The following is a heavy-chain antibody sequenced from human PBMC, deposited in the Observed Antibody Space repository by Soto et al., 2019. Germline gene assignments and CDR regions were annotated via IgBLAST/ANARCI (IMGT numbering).Heavy chain of an antibody. CDR2: ISAYNGNT. Sequence: ASVKVSCKASGYTFTSYGISWVRQAPGQGLEWMGWISAYNGNTNYAQKLQGRVTMTTDTSTSTAYMELRSLRSDDTAVYYCARDWGDYSGGSCYGVRYFDYWGQGTLVTVSS. D-gene: IGHD2-15*01. CDR3: ARDWGDYSGGSCYGVRYFDY. CDR1: GYTFTSYG. J-gene: IGHJ4*02. V-gene: IGHV1-18*01.